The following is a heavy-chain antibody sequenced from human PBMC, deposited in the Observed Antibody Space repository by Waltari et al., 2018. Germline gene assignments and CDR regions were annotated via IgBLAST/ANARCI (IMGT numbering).Heavy chain of an antibody. CDR3: ARDSLETGDPWFFDL. D-gene: IGHD7-27*01. J-gene: IGHJ2*01. CDR2: LYYSGST. Sequence: QVQLQESGPGLVKPSETLSLTCTVSGGSISSHYWCWIRQPPGKGLEWIGYLYYSGSTDYNPSLKSRVTISVDTSKNQFSLKLSSVTAADTALYFCARDSLETGDPWFFDLWGRGTLVTVSS. CDR1: GGSISSHY. V-gene: IGHV4-59*11.